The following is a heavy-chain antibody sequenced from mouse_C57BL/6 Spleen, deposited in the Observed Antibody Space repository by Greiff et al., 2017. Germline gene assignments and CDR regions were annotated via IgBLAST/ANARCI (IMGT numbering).Heavy chain of an antibody. CDR3: ARGGTWGYFDY. D-gene: IGHD3-3*01. CDR1: GYTFTDYY. J-gene: IGHJ2*01. Sequence: EVQLQQSGPELVKPGASVKISCKASGYTFTDYYMNWVKQSHGKSLEWIGDINPNNGGTSYNQKFKGKATLTVDKSSSTAYMELRSLTSEDSAVXYCARGGTWGYFDYWGQGTTLTVSS. V-gene: IGHV1-26*01. CDR2: INPNNGGT.